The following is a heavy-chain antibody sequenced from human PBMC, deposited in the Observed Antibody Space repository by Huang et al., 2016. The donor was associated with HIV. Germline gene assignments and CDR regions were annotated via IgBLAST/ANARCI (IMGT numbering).Heavy chain of an antibody. CDR2: IYSNGDG. CDR1: GFSLTTTGVG. D-gene: IGHD6-25*01. CDR3: AHSTDASAATFYFDF. Sequence: QITLRESGPALVKPTQTLTLTCTFSGFSLTTTGVGVGWFRQPPGQALEWLAFIYSNGDGRYSPSLSSRLTITKDTTKNQVVVTMTNMDPVDTATYYCAHSTDASAATFYFDFWGQGTLVAVSS. J-gene: IGHJ4*02. V-gene: IGHV2-5*01.